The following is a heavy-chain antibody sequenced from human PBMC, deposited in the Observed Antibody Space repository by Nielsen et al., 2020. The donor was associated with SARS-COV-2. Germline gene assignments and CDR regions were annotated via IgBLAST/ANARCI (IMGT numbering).Heavy chain of an antibody. V-gene: IGHV6-1*01. D-gene: IGHD3-10*01. CDR2: TYYRSKWYN. CDR3: ARDGKNRRYYYGSGSYHRRGGMDV. Sequence: SQTLSLTCAISGDSVSSSSAAWNWIRQSPSRGLEWLGRTYYRSKWYNDYAVSVKSRITINPDTSKNQFSLHLNSVTPEDTAVYYCARDGKNRRYYYGSGSYHRRGGMDVWGQGTTVTVSS. J-gene: IGHJ6*02. CDR1: GDSVSSSSAA.